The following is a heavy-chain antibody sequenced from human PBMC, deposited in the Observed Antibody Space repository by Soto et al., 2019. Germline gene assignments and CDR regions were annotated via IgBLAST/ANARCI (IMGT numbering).Heavy chain of an antibody. J-gene: IGHJ3*02. CDR1: GYSFTSYW. Sequence: GESLKISCKGSGYSFTSYWIGWVRQMPGKGLEWMGIIYPGDSDTRYSPSFQGQVTISADKSISTAYLQWSSLKASDTAMYYCARGGDIVVVPAAMVVSNAFDIWGQGTMVTVSS. CDR3: ARGGDIVVVPAAMVVSNAFDI. V-gene: IGHV5-51*01. D-gene: IGHD2-2*01. CDR2: IYPGDSDT.